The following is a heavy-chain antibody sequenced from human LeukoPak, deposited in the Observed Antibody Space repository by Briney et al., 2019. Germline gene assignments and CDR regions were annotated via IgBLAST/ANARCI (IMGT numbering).Heavy chain of an antibody. V-gene: IGHV3-21*06. D-gene: IGHD2-2*01. J-gene: IGHJ6*03. CDR3: AKDSSYMDV. CDR2: ISSSGSYV. Sequence: PGGSLRLSCAASGFTFSSYSMNWVRQAPGKGLEWVSTISSSGSYVYYADSVRGRFTISRDNAKNSLYLQMNSLRAEDTAVYYCAKDSSYMDVWGKGTTVTVSS. CDR1: GFTFSSYS.